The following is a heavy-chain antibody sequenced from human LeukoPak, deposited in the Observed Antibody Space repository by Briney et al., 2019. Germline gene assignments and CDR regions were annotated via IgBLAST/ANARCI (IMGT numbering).Heavy chain of an antibody. D-gene: IGHD3-3*01. CDR2: IYYSGST. CDR1: DDSISSSSYY. J-gene: IGHJ4*02. CDR3: ARLMSYYDFWSGYSPFDY. V-gene: IGHV4-39*01. Sequence: SETLSLTCTVSDDSISSSSYYWGWIRQPPGKGLEWIGTIYYSGSTYYNPSLKSRVTISVDTSRNQFSLKLSSVTAADTAVFYCARLMSYYDFWSGYSPFDYWGQGTLVTVSS.